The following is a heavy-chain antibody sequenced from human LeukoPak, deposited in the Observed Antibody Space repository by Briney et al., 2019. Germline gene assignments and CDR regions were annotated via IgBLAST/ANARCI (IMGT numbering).Heavy chain of an antibody. V-gene: IGHV4-38-2*02. CDR3: ASLGDYYDSSGYS. CDR1: GYSISSGYY. J-gene: IGHJ5*02. D-gene: IGHD3-22*01. Sequence: SETLSLTCTVSGYSISSGYYWGWIRQPPGKGLEWIGSIYHSGSTYYNPSLKSRVTISVDTSKNQFSLKLSSVTAADTAVYYCASLGDYYDSSGYSWGQGTLVTVSS. CDR2: IYHSGST.